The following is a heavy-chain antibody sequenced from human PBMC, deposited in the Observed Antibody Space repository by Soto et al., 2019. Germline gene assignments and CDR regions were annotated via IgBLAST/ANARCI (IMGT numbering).Heavy chain of an antibody. CDR1: GDSVSSNSAA. D-gene: IGHD3-16*02. V-gene: IGHV6-1*01. CDR3: ARDRVGYDYVWGSYRPYYYYYGMDV. J-gene: IGHJ6*02. Sequence: PSQTLSLTCAISGDSVSSNSAAWNWIRQSPSRGLEWLGRTYYRSKWYNDYAVSVKSRITINPDTSKNQFSLQLNSVTPEDTAVYYCARDRVGYDYVWGSYRPYYYYYGMDVWGQGTTVTVSS. CDR2: TYYRSKWYN.